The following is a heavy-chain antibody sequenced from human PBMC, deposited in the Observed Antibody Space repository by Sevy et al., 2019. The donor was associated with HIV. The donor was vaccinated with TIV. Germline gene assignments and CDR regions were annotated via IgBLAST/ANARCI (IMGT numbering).Heavy chain of an antibody. V-gene: IGHV4-59*11. CDR3: EGENAWGRGYS. CDR2: IYYNGHI. D-gene: IGHD1-26*01. CDR1: GGSITSLY. J-gene: IGHJ4*02. Sequence: WETLSLTCTVSGGSITSLYWNWILQPPGKGLEWIANIYYNGHINYNPSLKSRVTLSLDTSKNQFSLRLSSVTAADTAMYYCEGENAWGRGYSWGQGTLVTVSS.